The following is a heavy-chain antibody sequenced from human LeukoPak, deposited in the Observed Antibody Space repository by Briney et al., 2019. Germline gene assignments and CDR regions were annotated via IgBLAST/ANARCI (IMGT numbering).Heavy chain of an antibody. CDR3: GKDMNSYGPRSSYNPWGPFDS. D-gene: IGHD3-10*01. CDR1: GFTFDNYA. CDR2: IAWNSGNT. J-gene: IGHJ4*02. Sequence: GRSLRLSCAASGFTFDNYAMHWVLQAPRKGLEWVSGIAWNSGNTGFADSVKGRFTISRDNAENSLYLQMNSLTPEDTAFHFCGKDMNSYGPRSSYNPWGPFDSWGQGTLVTVSS. V-gene: IGHV3-9*01.